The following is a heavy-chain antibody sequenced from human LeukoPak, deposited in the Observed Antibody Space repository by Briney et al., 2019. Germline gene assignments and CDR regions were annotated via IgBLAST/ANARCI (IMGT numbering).Heavy chain of an antibody. CDR3: ARAREYSYGYDY. CDR2: IYDSGST. V-gene: IGHV4-39*07. Sequence: SETLSLTCTVSGGSIRSSYYYWGWIRQPPGKGLEWIGSIYDSGSTYYNPSLKSRVTISVDTSKNQFSLKLSSVTAADTAVYYCARAREYSYGYDYWGQGTLVTVSS. J-gene: IGHJ4*02. CDR1: GGSIRSSYYY. D-gene: IGHD5-18*01.